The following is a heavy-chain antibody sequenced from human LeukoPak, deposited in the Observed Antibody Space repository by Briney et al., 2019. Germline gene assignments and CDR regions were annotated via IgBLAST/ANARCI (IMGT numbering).Heavy chain of an antibody. Sequence: GGSLRLSCAASGFTFSSYSMNWVRQAPGKGLEWVSSISSDSTYINYADSVKGRFTISRDNAKNSLYLQMNCLRDEDTAVYYCARHYYGDYYFDFWGQGTPVTVSS. V-gene: IGHV3-21*01. CDR2: ISSDSTYI. J-gene: IGHJ4*02. D-gene: IGHD4-17*01. CDR1: GFTFSSYS. CDR3: ARHYYGDYYFDF.